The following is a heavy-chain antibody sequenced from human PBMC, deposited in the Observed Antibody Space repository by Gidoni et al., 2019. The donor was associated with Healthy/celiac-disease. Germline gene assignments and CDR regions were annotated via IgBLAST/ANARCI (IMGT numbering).Heavy chain of an antibody. V-gene: IGHV3-23*01. CDR2: ISGSGGST. J-gene: IGHJ4*02. CDR3: AKDLIVATIEGGLFDY. Sequence: EVQLLASGGGLVQPGGSLRLSCAASGFTFSSYAMSWVRQAPGKGLEWVSAISGSGGSTYYSDSVKGRFTISRDNSKNTLYLQMNSLRAEDTAVYYCAKDLIVATIEGGLFDYWGQGTLVTVSS. CDR1: GFTFSSYA. D-gene: IGHD5-12*01.